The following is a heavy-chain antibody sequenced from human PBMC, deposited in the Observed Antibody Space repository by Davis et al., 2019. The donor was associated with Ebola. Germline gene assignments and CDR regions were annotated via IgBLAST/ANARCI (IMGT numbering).Heavy chain of an antibody. CDR1: GYSFTSYW. V-gene: IGHV5-51*01. D-gene: IGHD6-13*01. CDR2: IYPRDSDT. CDR3: ARQPYSTSPTDY. J-gene: IGHJ4*02. Sequence: KVSCKGSGYSFTSYWIGWVRQMPGKGLEWMGIIYPRDSDTRYSPSFQGQVTISADKSISTAYLQWSSLKASDTAIYYCARQPYSTSPTDYWGQGTLVTVSS.